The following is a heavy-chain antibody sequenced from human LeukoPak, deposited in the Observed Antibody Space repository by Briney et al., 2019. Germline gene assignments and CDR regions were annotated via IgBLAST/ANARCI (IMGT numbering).Heavy chain of an antibody. Sequence: ASVKVSCKASGYAFTSYDINWVRQATGQGLQCMGWMNPNSGNTGYAQKFQGRVTMTRNTSISTAYMELSSLRSEDTAVYYCARAPSREDYGDHYWFDPWGQGTLVTVSS. CDR1: GYAFTSYD. CDR3: ARAPSREDYGDHYWFDP. CDR2: MNPNSGNT. D-gene: IGHD4-17*01. J-gene: IGHJ5*02. V-gene: IGHV1-8*01.